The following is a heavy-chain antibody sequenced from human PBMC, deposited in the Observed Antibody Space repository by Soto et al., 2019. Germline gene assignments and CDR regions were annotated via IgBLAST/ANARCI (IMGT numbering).Heavy chain of an antibody. CDR1: AGSISSGTYY. CDR3: ARGNDFRTGWFDP. CDR2: MYYSRTT. Sequence: QVQLQESGPGLVKPSQTLSLTCTVSAGSISSGTYYWNWIRQHPGKGLEWIGYMYYSRTTYYNPSLQSRLTISGDTSKNQFSLKLSSVTVADTAVYYCARGNDFRTGWFDPWGQGIMVTVSS. V-gene: IGHV4-31*03. D-gene: IGHD4-4*01. J-gene: IGHJ5*02.